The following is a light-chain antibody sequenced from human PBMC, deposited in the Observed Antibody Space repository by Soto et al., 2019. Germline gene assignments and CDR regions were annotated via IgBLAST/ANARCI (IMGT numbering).Light chain of an antibody. CDR1: QSVSSN. Sequence: EIVMTQSPATLSVSTGERATLSCRASQSVSSNLAWYQQKPVQAPRLLIHGATTRATGIPARFSGSGSGTEFTLTISSLQSEDFALYYCQQANNWPRRFAQGTKVDI. V-gene: IGKV3-15*01. CDR2: GAT. J-gene: IGKJ1*01. CDR3: QQANNWPRR.